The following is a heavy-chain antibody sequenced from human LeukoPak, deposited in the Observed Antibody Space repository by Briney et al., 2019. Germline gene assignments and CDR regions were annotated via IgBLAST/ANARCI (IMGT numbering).Heavy chain of an antibody. CDR2: TYYRSKWYS. CDR3: ARVTMRLFDY. CDR1: GDSVSSTSAA. V-gene: IGHV6-1*01. J-gene: IGHJ4*02. Sequence: SQTLSLTCAISGDSVSSTSAAWSWIRQSPSRGLEWLGRTYYRSKWYSDYADSVKGRITINPDTSQNQFSLQLNSVTPEDTAVYYCARVTMRLFDYWGQGTLVTVSS.